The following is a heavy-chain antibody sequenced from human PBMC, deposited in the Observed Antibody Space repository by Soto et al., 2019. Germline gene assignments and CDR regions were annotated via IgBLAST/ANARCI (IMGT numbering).Heavy chain of an antibody. D-gene: IGHD1-26*01. CDR2: IKPDGSDK. J-gene: IGHJ4*02. CDR3: ACGGWETPI. CDR1: GFSFSTYW. Sequence: EVQLVESGGGLVQPGGSLRLSCAASGFSFSTYWMSWVRQAPGKGLEWVATIKPDGSDKYYVDSVKVRFTISRDNAKKSLLLQKKGLRAEETAGFYCACGGWETPIWGQGTLVTVSS. V-gene: IGHV3-7*03.